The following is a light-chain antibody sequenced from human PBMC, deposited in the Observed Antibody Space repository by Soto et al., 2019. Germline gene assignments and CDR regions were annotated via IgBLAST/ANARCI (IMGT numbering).Light chain of an antibody. CDR3: QQYNDNWT. CDR1: QSISSW. V-gene: IGKV1-5*03. J-gene: IGKJ1*01. Sequence: DIQMTQSPSTLSASVGDRVTITCRASQSISSWLAWYQQKPGTAPKLLIYKASTLQIGVPSRFSGRGSGTDFSLITVIQQPADVATYYCQQYNDNWTFGQGTKVEIK. CDR2: KAS.